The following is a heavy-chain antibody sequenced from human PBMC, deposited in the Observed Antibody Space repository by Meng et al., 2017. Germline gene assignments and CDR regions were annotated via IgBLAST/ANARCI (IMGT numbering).Heavy chain of an antibody. J-gene: IGHJ6*02. CDR3: AREDVREAWFGELLRNDYYGIDV. CDR2: IWYDGSNK. D-gene: IGHD3-10*01. Sequence: GGSLRLSCAASGFTFSSYAMHWVRQAPGKGLEWVAVIWYDGSNKYYADSVKGRFTISRDNSKNTLYLQMNSLRAEDTAVYYCAREDVREAWFGELLRNDYYGIDVWGQGTTVTVSS. CDR1: GFTFSSYA. V-gene: IGHV3-33*08.